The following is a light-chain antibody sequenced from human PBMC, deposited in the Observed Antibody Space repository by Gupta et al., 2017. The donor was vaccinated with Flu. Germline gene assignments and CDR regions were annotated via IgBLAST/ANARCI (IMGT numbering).Light chain of an antibody. CDR2: AAS. V-gene: IGKV1-39*01. CDR1: QNIGDY. J-gene: IGKJ1*01. CDR3: QHNYRAPRA. Sequence: DIQLTQSPSSLSASVGDRVTISCRASQNIGDYLNWYCQRPGQAPELLIYAASTLALWVPPRFSGGRSGTDFVFTISALQPEDFATYYCQHNYRAPRAFAQGTTVEL.